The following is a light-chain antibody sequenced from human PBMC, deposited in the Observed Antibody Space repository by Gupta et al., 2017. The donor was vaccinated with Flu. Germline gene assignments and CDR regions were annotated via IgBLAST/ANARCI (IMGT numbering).Light chain of an antibody. V-gene: IGKV4-1*01. CDR3: QQFYNTSPT. Sequence: DIVMTQSPHSLSMSLCARVTINCKSSQSILYSPNNKNYLAWYQQKPGQTPKLLIYWASTRESGVPDRFSGSGSGTDFTLTISSLQAEDVAVYYCQQFYNTSPTFGGGTGVEIK. J-gene: IGKJ4*01. CDR2: WAS. CDR1: QSILYSPNNKNY.